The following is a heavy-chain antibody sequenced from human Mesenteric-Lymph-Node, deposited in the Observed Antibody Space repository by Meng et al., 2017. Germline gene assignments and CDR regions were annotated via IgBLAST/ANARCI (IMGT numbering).Heavy chain of an antibody. CDR3: ARGGATPMIIKY. J-gene: IGHJ4*02. Sequence: QVQLKQWGAEVLKPSETLSLTCAVYGGSLSGYYWSWIRQPPGKGLEWMGEVYHNGVPKSSPSLRSRVVISIDTSKNQFSLNLRSVSAADTAMYYCARGGATPMIIKYWGPGTLVTVSS. D-gene: IGHD3-10*01. CDR2: VYHNGVP. V-gene: IGHV4-34*02. CDR1: GGSLSGYY.